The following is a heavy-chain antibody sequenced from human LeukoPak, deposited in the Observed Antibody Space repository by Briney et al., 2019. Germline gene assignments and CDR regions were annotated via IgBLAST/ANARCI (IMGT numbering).Heavy chain of an antibody. Sequence: GGSLRHSCAASGFTFSSYSMNWVRPAPGKGLEWVSYISSSSSTIYYADSVKGRFTISRDNAKNSLYLQMNSLRAEDTAVYYCARDLSIYEYLDGWAYWGQGTLVTVSS. CDR3: ARDLSIYEYLDGWAY. D-gene: IGHD3-16*01. CDR1: GFTFSSYS. J-gene: IGHJ4*02. CDR2: ISSSSSTI. V-gene: IGHV3-48*01.